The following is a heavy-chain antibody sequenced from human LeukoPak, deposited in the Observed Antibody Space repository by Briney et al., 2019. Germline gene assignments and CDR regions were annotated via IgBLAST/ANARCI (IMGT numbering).Heavy chain of an antibody. CDR3: ARRLITMVRGVIGYYFDY. Sequence: SETLSLTCAVYGGSFSGYYWSWIRQPPGKGLEWIGEINHSGSTNYNPSLKSRVTISVDTSKNQFSLKLSSVTAADTAVYYCARRLITMVRGVIGYYFDYWGQGTLVTVSS. J-gene: IGHJ4*02. V-gene: IGHV4-34*01. D-gene: IGHD3-10*01. CDR2: INHSGST. CDR1: GGSFSGYY.